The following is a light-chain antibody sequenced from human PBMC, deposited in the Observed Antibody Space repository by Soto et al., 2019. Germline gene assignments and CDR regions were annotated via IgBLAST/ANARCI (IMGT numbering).Light chain of an antibody. CDR3: QQSYSTPWT. J-gene: IGKJ1*01. CDR1: QSISSY. Sequence: DIQMTQSPSSLSASVGDRVTITCRASQSISSYLNWYQQKPGKAPKLLIYDASSLQSGAPSRFRGSGYGTHFTPTISSLQPEDFATYSCQQSYSTPWTFGQGTKVEIK. CDR2: DAS. V-gene: IGKV1-39*01.